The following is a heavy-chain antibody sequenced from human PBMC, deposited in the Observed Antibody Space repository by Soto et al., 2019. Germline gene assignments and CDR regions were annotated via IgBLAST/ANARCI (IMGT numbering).Heavy chain of an antibody. CDR3: ARDLGWAFDS. J-gene: IGHJ4*02. CDR1: GFTFSTFS. CDR2: ISGGGRPI. D-gene: IGHD6-19*01. Sequence: ESGGGSVQPGGSLRLSCAASGFTFSTFSMNWVRQAPGRGLEWISYISGGGRPISYADSVKGRFTISRDNAKNSLYLQMDSLTDEDTAVYYCARDLGWAFDSWGKGTLVTVSS. V-gene: IGHV3-48*02.